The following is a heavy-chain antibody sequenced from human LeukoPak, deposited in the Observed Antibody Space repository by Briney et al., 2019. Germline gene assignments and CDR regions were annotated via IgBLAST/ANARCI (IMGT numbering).Heavy chain of an antibody. D-gene: IGHD6-13*01. CDR2: IIPISGTA. J-gene: IGHJ5*02. V-gene: IGHV1-69*05. Sequence: SVKVSCKASGGTFSSYAISWVRQAPGQGLEWMGGIIPISGTANYAQKFQGRVTITTDESTSTAYMELSSLRSEDTAVYYCARGTIAAARFDPWGQGTLVTVSS. CDR3: ARGTIAAARFDP. CDR1: GGTFSSYA.